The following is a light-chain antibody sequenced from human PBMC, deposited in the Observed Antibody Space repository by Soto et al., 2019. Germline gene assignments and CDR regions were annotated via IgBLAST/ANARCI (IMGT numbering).Light chain of an antibody. J-gene: IGKJ1*01. CDR2: TAS. V-gene: IGKV1-39*01. CDR1: QSISVY. Sequence: DIQMTQSPSSLSASVGDTVTITCRASQSISVYLNWFQQKPGKAPRLLIYTASNLRSGVPSRFSGSGSGTDFTLTISSLQPEDFATYYCQQSYSTRWTFGQGTKVEIK. CDR3: QQSYSTRWT.